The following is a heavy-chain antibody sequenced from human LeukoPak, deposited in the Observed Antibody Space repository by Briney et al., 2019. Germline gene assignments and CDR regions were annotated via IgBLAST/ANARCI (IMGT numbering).Heavy chain of an antibody. D-gene: IGHD5-18*01. Sequence: GGSLRLSCAASGFTFSSYWMHWVRQAPGKGLVWVSRINSDGSSTSYADSVKGRFTISRDNSRSTLSLQMDSLRAEDTATYYCATYRQIQVPFEFWGQGTLVTVSS. CDR3: ATYRQIQVPFEF. V-gene: IGHV3-74*01. CDR2: INSDGSST. CDR1: GFTFSSYW. J-gene: IGHJ4*02.